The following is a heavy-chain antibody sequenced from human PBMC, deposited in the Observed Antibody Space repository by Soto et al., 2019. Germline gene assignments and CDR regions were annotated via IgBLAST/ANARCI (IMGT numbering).Heavy chain of an antibody. V-gene: IGHV4-30-4*01. CDR1: GGSVSSDDYY. J-gene: IGHJ4*02. CDR3: AGDRSNSPDYFDC. CDR2: IYYSGRT. Sequence: PSETLSLTCTVSGGSVSSDDYYWSWVRQPPGKGLEWIGNIYYSGRTSSNPSLKSRLTLSLDTCSNQFSLKLSSVSAADTSVYYCAGDRSNSPDYFDCWGQGTLVTVSS. D-gene: IGHD1-1*01.